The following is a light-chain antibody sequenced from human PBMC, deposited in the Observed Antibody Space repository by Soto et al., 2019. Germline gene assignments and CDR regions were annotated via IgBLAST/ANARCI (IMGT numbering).Light chain of an antibody. V-gene: IGKV3D-15*01. CDR2: SAS. CDR1: QSVSSN. Sequence: EIVMTQSPATLSVSPGERATLSCRASQSVSSNLAWYQQKPGQAPRLLIYSASTRATGIPARFSGSGSGTVFTLTISSLQSEDFAVYYCQQYSNWPPWTFGQGTKVDIK. J-gene: IGKJ1*01. CDR3: QQYSNWPPWT.